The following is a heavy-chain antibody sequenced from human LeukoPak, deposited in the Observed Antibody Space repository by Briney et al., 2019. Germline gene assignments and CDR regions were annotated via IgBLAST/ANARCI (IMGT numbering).Heavy chain of an antibody. Sequence: PSETLSLTCAVYGGSFSGYYWSWIRQPPGKGLEWIGYIYHSGSTYYNPSLKSRVTISVDRSRNRFSLKLSSVTAADTAVYYCARSIVVVPAASYYFDYWGQGTLVTVSS. CDR2: IYHSGST. J-gene: IGHJ4*02. CDR1: GGSFSGYY. V-gene: IGHV4-34*01. D-gene: IGHD2-2*01. CDR3: ARSIVVVPAASYYFDY.